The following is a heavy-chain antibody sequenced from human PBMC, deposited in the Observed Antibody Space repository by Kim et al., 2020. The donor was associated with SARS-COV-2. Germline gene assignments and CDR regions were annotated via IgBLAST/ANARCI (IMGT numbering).Heavy chain of an antibody. CDR2: INDRGNT. J-gene: IGHJ3*02. V-gene: IGHV4-34*01. CDR3: ARDKSPPDAFDI. Sequence: SETLSLTCGVDGGSLRNYYWSWIRQPPGKGLEWIGEINDRGNTNYYAPLKSRVTISVDTSKNQFSLKLTSVTAADTAVYYCARDKSPPDAFDIWGQGTLLTVSS. CDR1: GGSLRNYY.